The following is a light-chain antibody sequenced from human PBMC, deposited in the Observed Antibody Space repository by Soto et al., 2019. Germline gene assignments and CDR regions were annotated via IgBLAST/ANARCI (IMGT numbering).Light chain of an antibody. V-gene: IGKV3-15*01. Sequence: EIVMTQSPATLSGSPGERASLSCRASQSVSNNLAWYQQKPGQAPRLLIYGASTRATGIPARFSGSGSGTEVTLTISSLQSEDFAVYYCQQYNDWPLWTFGQGTKVDIK. CDR1: QSVSNN. CDR3: QQYNDWPLWT. CDR2: GAS. J-gene: IGKJ1*01.